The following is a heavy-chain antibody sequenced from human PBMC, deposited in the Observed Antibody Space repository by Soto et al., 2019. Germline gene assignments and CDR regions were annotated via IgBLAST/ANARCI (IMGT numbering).Heavy chain of an antibody. CDR3: ARVGGVAARTFDY. CDR2: IYYSGST. J-gene: IGHJ4*02. Sequence: SETLSLTCTVSGGSISRSTYYWSWIRQPPGKGLEWIGYIYYSGSTDYNPSLKGRVTISVDTSKNQFPLKLRSVTAADTAVYYCARVGGVAARTFDYWGQGTLVTVSS. D-gene: IGHD6-6*01. V-gene: IGHV4-61*01. CDR1: GGSISRSTYY.